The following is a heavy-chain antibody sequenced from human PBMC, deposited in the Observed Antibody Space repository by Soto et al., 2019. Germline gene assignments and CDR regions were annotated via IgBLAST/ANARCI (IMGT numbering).Heavy chain of an antibody. D-gene: IGHD5-12*01. CDR2: ISGSGGST. CDR1: GFTFSSYA. CDR3: AKVMYGMATISADY. J-gene: IGHJ4*02. V-gene: IGHV3-23*01. Sequence: GGSLRLSCAASGFTFSSYAMSCVRQAPGKGLEWVSAISGSGGSTYYADSVKGRFTISRDNSKNTLYLQMNSLRAEDTAVYYCAKVMYGMATISADYWGQGTLVTVSS.